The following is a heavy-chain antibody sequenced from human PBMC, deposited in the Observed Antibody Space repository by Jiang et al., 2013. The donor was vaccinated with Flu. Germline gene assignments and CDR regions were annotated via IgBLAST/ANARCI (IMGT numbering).Heavy chain of an antibody. CDR2: IHRSGRT. D-gene: IGHD3-10*01. CDR3: VTDGSGKDGYRNRPFDY. V-gene: IGHV4-4*02. Sequence: GSGLVKPSGTLSLTCAVSDDSMTSSQWWTWVRQPPGKGLEWIGEIHRSGRTVYHPSLKSRVIVSVDRSKNLFSLNLNSVTAADTAVYYCVTDGSGKDGYRNRPFDYWGQGTLVTVSS. CDR1: DDSMTSSQW. J-gene: IGHJ4*02.